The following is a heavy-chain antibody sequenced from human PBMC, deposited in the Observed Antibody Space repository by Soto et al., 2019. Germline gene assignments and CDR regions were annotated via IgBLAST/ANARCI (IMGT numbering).Heavy chain of an antibody. CDR1: GYTFTSYD. D-gene: IGHD2-15*01. CDR3: AGWNYYYGMDL. V-gene: IGHV1-8*01. J-gene: IGHJ6*02. Sequence: QVQLVQSGAEVKKPGASVKVSCKASGYTFTSYDINWVRQATGQGLEWMGWMNPNSGNTGYAQKFQVRVTMTMDTSISTSDIELSSLRYEVTAVYYCAGWNYYYGMDLRVQGTKVTVSS. CDR2: MNPNSGNT.